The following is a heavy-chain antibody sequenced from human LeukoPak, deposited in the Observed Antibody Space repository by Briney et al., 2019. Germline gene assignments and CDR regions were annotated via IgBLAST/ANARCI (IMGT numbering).Heavy chain of an antibody. V-gene: IGHV4-39*01. D-gene: IGHD3-3*01. CDR2: IYYSGST. CDR3: ARGSQVDDFWSGYRAPLDY. Sequence: SETLSLTCTVSGGSISSSSYYWGWIRQPPGKGLEWIGSIYYSGSTYYNPSLKTQVTISVVTSKNQFSLKLSSVTAADTAVYFCARGSQVDDFWSGYRAPLDYWGQGTLVTVSS. CDR1: GGSISSSSYY. J-gene: IGHJ4*02.